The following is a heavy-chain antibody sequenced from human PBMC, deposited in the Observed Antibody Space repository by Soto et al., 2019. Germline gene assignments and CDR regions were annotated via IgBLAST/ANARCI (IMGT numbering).Heavy chain of an antibody. CDR2: MNPNSGNT. V-gene: IGHV1-8*01. CDR1: GYTFTSYD. CDR3: ARGQARRVLRFLEWLSPYFAC. Sequence: QVPLVQSGAEVKKPGASVKVSCKASGYTFTSYDINWVRQATGQGLEWMGWMNPNSGNTGYAQKFQGRVTMTRNTSISTAYMELSSLRSEDTAVYYCARGQARRVLRFLEWLSPYFACWGQGTLVTVSS. J-gene: IGHJ4*02. D-gene: IGHD3-3*01.